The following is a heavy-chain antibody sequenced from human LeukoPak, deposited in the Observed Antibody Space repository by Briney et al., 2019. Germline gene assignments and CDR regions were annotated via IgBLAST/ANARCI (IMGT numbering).Heavy chain of an antibody. J-gene: IGHJ4*02. D-gene: IGHD3-3*01. V-gene: IGHV1-69*05. CDR3: ARAERITIFGVVISPFDY. CDR2: IIPIFGTA. CDR1: GGTFSSYA. Sequence: SVKVSCKASGGTFSSYAISWVRQAPGQGLEGMGGIIPIFGTANYAQKFQGRVTITTDESTSTAYMELSSLRSEDTAVYYCARAERITIFGVVISPFDYWGQGTLVTVSS.